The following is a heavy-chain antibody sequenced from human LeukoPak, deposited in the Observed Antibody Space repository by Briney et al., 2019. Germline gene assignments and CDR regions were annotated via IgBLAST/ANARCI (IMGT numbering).Heavy chain of an antibody. V-gene: IGHV4-61*02. CDR1: GGSISSGSHY. Sequence: SQTLSLTCTVSGGSISSGSHYWSWIRQPAGKGLEWIGRIYTSGSTNYNPSLKSRVTISVDTSKNQFSLKLSSVTAADTAVYYCARQTTNYYDSSGYQLGWFDPWGQGTLVTVSS. CDR3: ARQTTNYYDSSGYQLGWFDP. D-gene: IGHD3-22*01. J-gene: IGHJ5*02. CDR2: IYTSGST.